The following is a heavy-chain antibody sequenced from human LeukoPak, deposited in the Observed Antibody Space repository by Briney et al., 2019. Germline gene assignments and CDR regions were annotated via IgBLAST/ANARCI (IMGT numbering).Heavy chain of an antibody. J-gene: IGHJ5*02. Sequence: PGGSLRLSCAASGFTFSDYYMSWIRQAPGKGLEWVSYISSSGSTIYYADSVKGRFTISRDNAKNSLYLQMNSLRAEDTALYYCARVCRHSSSWCGWNNWFDPWGQGTLVTVSS. CDR1: GFTFSDYY. D-gene: IGHD6-13*01. V-gene: IGHV3-11*01. CDR3: ARVCRHSSSWCGWNNWFDP. CDR2: ISSSGSTI.